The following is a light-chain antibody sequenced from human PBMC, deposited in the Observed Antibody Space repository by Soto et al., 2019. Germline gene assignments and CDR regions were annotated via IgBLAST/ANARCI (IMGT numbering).Light chain of an antibody. J-gene: IGKJ4*01. CDR2: AAS. V-gene: IGKV1-39*01. CDR3: QQSYRLPLT. Sequence: DIQMTQSPSYLSASVGDRVTITCRASQNINSHLNWYQQKPGKAPDLLIYAASSLQSGVPSSFSGSGSGTDFTLTISSLEPEDLAIYYCQQSYRLPLTFGGGTKVEIK. CDR1: QNINSH.